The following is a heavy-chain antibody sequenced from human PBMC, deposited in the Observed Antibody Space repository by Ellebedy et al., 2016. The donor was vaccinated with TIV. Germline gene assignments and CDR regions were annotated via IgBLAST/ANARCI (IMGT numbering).Heavy chain of an antibody. CDR1: GGSISSGGNY. V-gene: IGHV4-31*03. J-gene: IGHJ4*02. CDR2: FYYSGST. CDR3: ARGSGWYDPFDL. Sequence: MPSETLSLTCTLSGGSISSGGNYWTWIRQQPGKGLAWIGFFYYSGSTYNNPSLRSRVTMSLDTSKNQFSLNLTSVTAADTAMYYCARGSGWYDPFDLWGQGTLVTVSS. D-gene: IGHD6-19*01.